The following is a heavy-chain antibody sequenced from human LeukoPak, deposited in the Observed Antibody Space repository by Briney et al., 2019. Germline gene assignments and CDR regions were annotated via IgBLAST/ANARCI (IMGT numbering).Heavy chain of an antibody. CDR2: INPSGGST. Sequence: GASVTVSFKASGYTFTIYYMHWVRQAPGQGLEWMGIINPSGGSTSYAQKFQGRVTMTRDTSTSTVYMELSSLRSEDTAVYYCVSSGSYRPEFVQWGQGTLVTVSS. CDR3: VSSGSYRPEFVQ. CDR1: GYTFTIYY. J-gene: IGHJ4*02. D-gene: IGHD1-26*01. V-gene: IGHV1-46*01.